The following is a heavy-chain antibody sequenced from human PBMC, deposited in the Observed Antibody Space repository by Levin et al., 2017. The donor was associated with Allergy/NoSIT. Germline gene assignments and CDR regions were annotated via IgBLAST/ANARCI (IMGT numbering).Heavy chain of an antibody. Sequence: GGSLRLSCAASGFTFNSYAMNWVRQAPGKGLEWVSSINSGGTGTYYADSVKGPFTISRDTSKSTLSLQMDSLRAEDTGLSFCAGSRVETTAPGWCNWFDPWGQGTLVTVSS. CDR1: GFTFNSYA. J-gene: IGHJ5*02. D-gene: IGHD6-13*01. CDR3: AGSRVETTAPGWCNWFDP. V-gene: IGHV3-23*01. CDR2: INSGGTGT.